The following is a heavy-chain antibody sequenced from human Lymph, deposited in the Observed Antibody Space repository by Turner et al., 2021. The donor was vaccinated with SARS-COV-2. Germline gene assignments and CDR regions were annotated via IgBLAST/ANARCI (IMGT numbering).Heavy chain of an antibody. CDR1: GFTFDDYA. D-gene: IGHD3-16*01. Sequence: EVQLVESGGGLVQPGRSLRLSCAASGFTFDDYAMHWVQQAPGKGLEWVSGISWNSGSIGYADSVKGRFTISRDNAKNSLYLQMNSLRAEDTALYYCAKDLGTGYYYYGMDVWGQGTTVTVSS. CDR3: AKDLGTGYYYYGMDV. J-gene: IGHJ6*02. V-gene: IGHV3-9*01. CDR2: ISWNSGSI.